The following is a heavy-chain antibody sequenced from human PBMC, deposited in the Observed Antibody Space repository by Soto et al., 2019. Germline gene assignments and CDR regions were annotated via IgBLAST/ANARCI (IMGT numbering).Heavy chain of an antibody. CDR2: ISGSGGVT. J-gene: IGHJ4*02. CDR1: GFTFKNYD. D-gene: IGHD3-10*01. CDR3: AKDRQFRSYYESAGHYNN. Sequence: EVQLLESGGGLVQPGGSLRLSCVASGFTFKNYDMRWVRQAPGKGLEWVSGISGSGGVTYYADSVKGRFTISRDNSKNTLYLQMNSLRANDTAVHYCAKDRQFRSYYESAGHYNNWGQGTLVTVSS. V-gene: IGHV3-23*01.